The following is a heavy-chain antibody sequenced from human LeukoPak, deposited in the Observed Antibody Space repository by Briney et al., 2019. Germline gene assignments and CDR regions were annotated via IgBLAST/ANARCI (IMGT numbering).Heavy chain of an antibody. CDR3: ARSNPNRNALDL. V-gene: IGHV3-7*01. CDR2: IKKDGSEE. J-gene: IGHJ3*01. Sequence: GGSLRLSCAASGFTLNSYLMSWVRQAPGRGLEWVANIKKDGSEENYLDSVKGRFTVSRDNAKNSLYLQMNSLRGEDTAIYYCARSNPNRNALDLWGQGTMVTISS. CDR1: GFTLNSYL. D-gene: IGHD1-14*01.